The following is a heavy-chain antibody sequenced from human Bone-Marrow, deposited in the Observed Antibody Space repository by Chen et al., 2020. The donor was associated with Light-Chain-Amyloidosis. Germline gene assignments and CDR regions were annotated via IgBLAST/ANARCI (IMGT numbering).Heavy chain of an antibody. CDR2: LNPNSGDS. CDR3: ARAPITLGLGAVIPSWFNP. CDR1: GYTFTNYN. J-gene: IGHJ5*02. D-gene: IGHD3-10*01. Sequence: QVQLVQSGPEVKKPGASLKVSCKASGYTFTNYNINWVRQAAGQGLEWMGWLNPNSGDSGPAQKCQGRFALTRNTSEATAYMMLGGLSFEVTAIYYSARAPITLGLGAVIPSWFNPWGQGALVIVSS. V-gene: IGHV1-8*01.